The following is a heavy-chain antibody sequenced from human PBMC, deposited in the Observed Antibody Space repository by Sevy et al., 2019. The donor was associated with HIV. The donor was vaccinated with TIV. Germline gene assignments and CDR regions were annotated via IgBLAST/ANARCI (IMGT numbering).Heavy chain of an antibody. CDR1: SFTFTNSA. J-gene: IGHJ6*02. CDR2: IVVGSGDT. V-gene: IGHV1-58*01. Sequence: ASVKVSCKASSFTFTNSAVQWVRQARGQRLEWIGWIVVGSGDTNYAHNFQERVTIPRNMSTATVYMELSGLRTEVTAVDYCAAESGRSCSGRGCSVENGMDVWGPGTTVTVSS. CDR3: AAESGRSCSGRGCSVENGMDV. D-gene: IGHD2-15*01.